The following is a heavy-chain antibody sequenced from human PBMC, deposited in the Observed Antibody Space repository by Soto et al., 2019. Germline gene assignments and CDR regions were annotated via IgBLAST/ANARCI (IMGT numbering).Heavy chain of an antibody. D-gene: IGHD6-13*01. V-gene: IGHV1-18*04. CDR1: GYTFTSYG. CDR2: ISAYNGNT. J-gene: IGHJ5*02. Sequence: ASGKVSCKASGYTFTSYGISWVRQAPGQVLEWMGWISAYNGNTNYAQKLQGRVTMTTDTSTSTAYMELRSLRSDDTAVYYCARILHKRIAAAGTAWFDPWGQGTLVTVSS. CDR3: ARILHKRIAAAGTAWFDP.